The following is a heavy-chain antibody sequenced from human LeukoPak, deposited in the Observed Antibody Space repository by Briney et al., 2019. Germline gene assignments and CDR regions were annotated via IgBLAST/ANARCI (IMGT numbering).Heavy chain of an antibody. CDR1: GYSISSAYY. Sequence: SETLSLTCTVSGYSISSAYYWGWIRQPPGKGLEWIGSIYHSGSTYYNPSLKSRVTISVDTSKNQFSLKLSSVTAADTAVYYCARDSGIYYSYMDVWGKGTTVTVSS. D-gene: IGHD3-10*01. J-gene: IGHJ6*03. CDR2: IYHSGST. CDR3: ARDSGIYYSYMDV. V-gene: IGHV4-38-2*02.